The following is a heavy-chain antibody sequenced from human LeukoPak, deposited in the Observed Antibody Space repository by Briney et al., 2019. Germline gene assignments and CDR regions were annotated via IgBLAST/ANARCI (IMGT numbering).Heavy chain of an antibody. CDR1: GFVFSSFG. J-gene: IGHJ4*02. CDR3: AEISSH. CDR2: IRYDGTTK. D-gene: IGHD3-3*02. Sequence: GGSLRLSCVASGFVFSSFGMHWVRQAPGKGLEWVAFIRYDGTTKFHADSLKGRFTISRDNSRNMLYLEMNSLRPEDTAVYYCAEISSHWGQGTLVTVSS. V-gene: IGHV3-30*02.